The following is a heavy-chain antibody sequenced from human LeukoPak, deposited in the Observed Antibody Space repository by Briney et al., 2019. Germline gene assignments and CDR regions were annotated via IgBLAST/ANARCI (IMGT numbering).Heavy chain of an antibody. D-gene: IGHD2-2*01. J-gene: IGHJ5*02. V-gene: IGHV1-2*02. CDR2: IYPNSGGT. CDR3: ARDLGCSSTSCYVPNWFDP. CDR1: GYTFTGYY. Sequence: ASVKVSCKASGYTFTGYYMHWVRQAPGQGLEWMGWIYPNSGGTNYAQKFQGRVTMTRDTPISTAYMELSRLRSDDTAVYYCARDLGCSSTSCYVPNWFDPWGQGTLVTVSS.